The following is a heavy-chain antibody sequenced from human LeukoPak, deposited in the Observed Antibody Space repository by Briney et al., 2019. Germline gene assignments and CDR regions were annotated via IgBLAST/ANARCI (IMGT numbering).Heavy chain of an antibody. CDR3: ARNWGTDY. D-gene: IGHD7-27*01. J-gene: IGHJ4*02. CDR2: ISSGGSST. Sequence: PGGSLRLSCAASGFTFSSYWMHWVRQAPGKGLVWVSRISSGGSSTTYADSVKGRFTISRDNAKNTLYLQMNSLRAEDTAVYYCARNWGTDYWGQGTLVTVSS. CDR1: GFTFSSYW. V-gene: IGHV3-74*01.